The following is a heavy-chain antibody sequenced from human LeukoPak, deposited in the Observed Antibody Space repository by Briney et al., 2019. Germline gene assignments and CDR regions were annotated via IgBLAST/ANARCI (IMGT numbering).Heavy chain of an antibody. D-gene: IGHD6-19*01. CDR3: ARGGRFHDC. J-gene: IGHJ4*02. V-gene: IGHV4-59*01. Sequence: SETLSLTCSVSGGSISTTYWSWIRQPPGRGLEWIGNIHYSGNTNYNSSLKSRVTISVDMSKNQFSLKMISVTTADTAVYFCARGGRFHDCRGQGTLVTVSS. CDR1: GGSISTTY. CDR2: IHYSGNT.